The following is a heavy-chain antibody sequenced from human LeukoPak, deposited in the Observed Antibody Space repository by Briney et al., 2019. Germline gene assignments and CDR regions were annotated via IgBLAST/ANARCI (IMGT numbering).Heavy chain of an antibody. CDR2: IHTSGNT. CDR1: GGSISSGRYC. D-gene: IGHD3-10*01. V-gene: IGHV4-61*09. J-gene: IGHJ5*02. CDR3: ARGHDYYGSGRQSWFDP. Sequence: SETLSLTCTVSGGSISSGRYCWSWIRQPAGKGLEWIGHIHTSGNTNYNPSLKSRLTISVDTSKNQFSLKLNSVTAADTAVYYCARGHDYYGSGRQSWFDPWGQGTLVTVSS.